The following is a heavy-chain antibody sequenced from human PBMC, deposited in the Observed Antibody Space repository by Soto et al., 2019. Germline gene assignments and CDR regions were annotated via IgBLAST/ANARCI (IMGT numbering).Heavy chain of an antibody. J-gene: IGHJ5*02. V-gene: IGHV4-59*01. CDR2: IYFNGNT. D-gene: IGHD3-22*01. Sequence: SETLSLTCTVSAASFSKYYWSWIRQPPGKGLEWIGYIYFNGNTNYNPSLKRRVTISIDTSKKQISLNLTSVTDADTAVYYCARAVTTYYYDSSGYYSSPNWFDPWGQGTLVTVSS. CDR1: AASFSKYY. CDR3: ARAVTTYYYDSSGYYSSPNWFDP.